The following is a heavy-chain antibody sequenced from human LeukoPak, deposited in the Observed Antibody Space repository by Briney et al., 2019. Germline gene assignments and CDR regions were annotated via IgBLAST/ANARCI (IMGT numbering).Heavy chain of an antibody. CDR2: ISWNSGSI. D-gene: IGHD3-9*01. V-gene: IGHV3-9*01. J-gene: IGHJ1*01. CDR3: AKDPSQGYDILTGYSHEYFQH. Sequence: GGSLRLSCAASGFTFDDYAMHWVRQAPGKGLEWVSGISWNSGSIGYADSVKGRFTISRDNSKNTLYLQMNSLRAEDTAVYYCAKDPSQGYDILTGYSHEYFQHWGQGTLVTVSS. CDR1: GFTFDDYA.